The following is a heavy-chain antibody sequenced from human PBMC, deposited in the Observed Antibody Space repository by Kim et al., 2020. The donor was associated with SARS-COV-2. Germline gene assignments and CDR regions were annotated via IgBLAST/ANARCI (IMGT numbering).Heavy chain of an antibody. CDR1: GFSVSSKY. J-gene: IGHJ4*02. D-gene: IGHD6-25*01. Sequence: GGSLRLSCAASGFSVSSKYMTWVRQAPGKGLECVSVIYVDGSTYYAASVMGRFTISRDNSKNTLYLQMNSLRADDTAVYYCTRDVLAGYWHWGQGTLVTV. CDR2: IYVDGST. V-gene: IGHV3-53*01. CDR3: TRDVLAGYWH.